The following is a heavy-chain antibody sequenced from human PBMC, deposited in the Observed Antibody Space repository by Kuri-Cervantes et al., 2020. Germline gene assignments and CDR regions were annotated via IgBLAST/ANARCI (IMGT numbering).Heavy chain of an antibody. Sequence: ASVKVSCKTSGYTFTSYDITWVRQVTGQGLEWMGWMNPHSGNTGYVQKFQGRVTMTRDTSTSTVYMELSSLRSEDTAVYYCAREVENIAALAEAGDYWGQGTLVTVSS. D-gene: IGHD6-13*01. CDR1: GYTFTSYD. CDR2: MNPHSGNT. J-gene: IGHJ4*02. CDR3: AREVENIAALAEAGDY. V-gene: IGHV1-8*01.